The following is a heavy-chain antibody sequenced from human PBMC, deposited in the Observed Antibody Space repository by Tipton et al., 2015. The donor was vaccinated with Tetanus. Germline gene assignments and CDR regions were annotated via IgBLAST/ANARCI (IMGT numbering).Heavy chain of an antibody. V-gene: IGHV4-61*01. D-gene: IGHD2-21*02. J-gene: IGHJ4*01. CDR1: GGSVRSGSYY. CDR2: ISYSGST. CDR3: ATVGLVTASVKY. Sequence: LRLSCTVSGGSVRSGSYYWNWIRQPPGKGLEWIGYISYSGSTNSNYSLKSRITISQDTSKNQFSLKLTSVTAADTAVYYCATVGLVTASVKYWGQGTLVTVSS.